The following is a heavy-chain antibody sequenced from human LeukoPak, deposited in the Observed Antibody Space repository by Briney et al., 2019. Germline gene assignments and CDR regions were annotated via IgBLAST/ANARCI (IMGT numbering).Heavy chain of an antibody. D-gene: IGHD1-1*01. V-gene: IGHV3-21*01. CDR3: ARVLRLERPYYYYYMDV. CDR2: ISSSSSYI. CDR1: GFTFSSYS. Sequence: GGSLRLSCAASGFTFSSYSMNWVRQAPGKGLEWVSSISSSSSYIYYADSVKGRFTISRDNAKNSPYLQMNSLRAEDTAVYYCARVLRLERPYYYYYMDVWGKGTTVTISS. J-gene: IGHJ6*03.